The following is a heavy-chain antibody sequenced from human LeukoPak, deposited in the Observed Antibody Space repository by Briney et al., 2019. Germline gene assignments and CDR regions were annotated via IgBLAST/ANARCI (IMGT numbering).Heavy chain of an antibody. V-gene: IGHV4-4*07. J-gene: IGHJ3*02. CDR1: GGSISNYY. Sequence: SETLSLTCTVSGGSISNYYWSWIRQPAGKGLEWIGRIYTSGSTNYNPSLKSRVTLSVDTSKNQFSLKLSSVTAADTAMYYCAGYYDSSGYHRTLDIWGQGTMVTVSS. CDR2: IYTSGST. D-gene: IGHD3-22*01. CDR3: AGYYDSSGYHRTLDI.